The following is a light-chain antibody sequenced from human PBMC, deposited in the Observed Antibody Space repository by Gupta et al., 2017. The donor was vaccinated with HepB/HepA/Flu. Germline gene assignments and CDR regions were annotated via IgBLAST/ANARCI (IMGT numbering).Light chain of an antibody. Sequence: DIQMTQSPSSLSASVGDRVTITCRASQGIRNDLGWYQQKPGKAPKRLIYAASRVQSGVPSRFSGSESGTEFTLTIISLQPADFATYYFRHQNSAPRTFGQGTKVEIK. CDR2: AAS. V-gene: IGKV1-17*01. CDR1: QGIRND. CDR3: RHQNSAPRT. J-gene: IGKJ1*01.